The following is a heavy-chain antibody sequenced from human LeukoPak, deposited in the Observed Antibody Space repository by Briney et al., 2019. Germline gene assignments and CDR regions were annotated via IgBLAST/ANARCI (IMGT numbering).Heavy chain of an antibody. CDR3: ARDPTAYYDSSGYYLNTIDF. CDR2: IWYDGSRE. V-gene: IGHV3-33*01. J-gene: IGHJ4*02. D-gene: IGHD3-22*01. Sequence: PGGSLRLSCAASGFTFGSYGMHWVRQAPGKGLEWVAVIWYDGSREYYGESVKGRFTISRDNSKNTLYLQMNSLRAEDTAVYYCARDPTAYYDSSGYYLNTIDFWGQGTLVTVSS. CDR1: GFTFGSYG.